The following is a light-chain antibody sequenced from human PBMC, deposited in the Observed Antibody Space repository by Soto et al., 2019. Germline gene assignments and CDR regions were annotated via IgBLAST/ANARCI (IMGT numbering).Light chain of an antibody. CDR1: QIISNW. V-gene: IGKV1-5*01. CDR3: QHYNSYSEA. J-gene: IGKJ1*01. CDR2: DAS. Sequence: DIQMTQSPSTLSASVGDRVTITCRASQIISNWLAWYQQKPGKAPKLLIFDASSLERGVPSRFSGSGSGTDFTRTFNGLQPDDFPTYYCQHYNSYSEAFGQGTKVAIK.